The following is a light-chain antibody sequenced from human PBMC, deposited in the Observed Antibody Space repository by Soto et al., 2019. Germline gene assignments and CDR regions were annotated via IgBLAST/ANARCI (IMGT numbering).Light chain of an antibody. V-gene: IGKV3-11*01. CDR1: QFLSSY. Sequence: ELVLTQSPATLSLSPGERATLSCRASQFLSSYLAWYQQIPGQPPRLLIYDTSNRVTGIPARFSGSRSGTDLTLTISSLEPEDFAVYFCHQRNKFGQGTRLET. CDR3: HQRNK. J-gene: IGKJ5*01. CDR2: DTS.